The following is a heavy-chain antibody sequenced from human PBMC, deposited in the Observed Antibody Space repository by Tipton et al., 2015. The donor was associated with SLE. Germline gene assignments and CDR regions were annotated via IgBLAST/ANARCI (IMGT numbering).Heavy chain of an antibody. CDR3: ANAAPGFSHS. V-gene: IGHV3-23*02. CDR1: GFTFSSYG. Sequence: QLVQSGGGVVQPGGSLRLSCAASGFTFSSYGMHWVRRAPGKGLEWVSAISGSGDSTYYGDSVKGRFTISRDNSKNTLHLQMNSLRAEDTAVYYCANAAPGFSHSWGLGTLVTVSS. CDR2: ISGSGDST. J-gene: IGHJ4*02. D-gene: IGHD6-25*01.